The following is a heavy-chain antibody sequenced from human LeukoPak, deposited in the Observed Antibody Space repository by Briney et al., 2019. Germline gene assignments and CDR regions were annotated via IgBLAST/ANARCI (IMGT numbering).Heavy chain of an antibody. J-gene: IGHJ6*03. Sequence: PGGSLRLSCAASGFTFSSYWMSWVRQAPGKGLEWVANIKQDGSEKYYVDSVKGRFTSSRDNAKNSLYLQMNSLRAEDTAVYYCAREARIAAADTPTYYYYMDVWGKGTTVTVSS. D-gene: IGHD6-13*01. CDR2: IKQDGSEK. CDR3: AREARIAAADTPTYYYYMDV. CDR1: GFTFSSYW. V-gene: IGHV3-7*01.